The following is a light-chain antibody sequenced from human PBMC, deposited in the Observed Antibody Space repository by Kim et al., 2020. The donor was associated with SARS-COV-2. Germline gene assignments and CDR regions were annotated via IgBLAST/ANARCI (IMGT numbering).Light chain of an antibody. CDR3: AAWDDSLNGLWV. CDR2: SKN. Sequence: RDTSSCSGSNSNIGSNTVNWYQQHPGTAPKLRIYSKNQRPSGVPDRFSGYKSGTSASLAISGLQSEDEADYYCAAWDDSLNGLWVFGGGTKMTVL. CDR1: NSNIGSNT. J-gene: IGLJ3*02. V-gene: IGLV1-44*01.